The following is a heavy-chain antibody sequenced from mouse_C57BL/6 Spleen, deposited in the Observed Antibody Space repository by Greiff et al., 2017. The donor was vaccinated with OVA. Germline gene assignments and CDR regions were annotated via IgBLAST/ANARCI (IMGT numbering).Heavy chain of an antibody. CDR1: GYTFTDYN. CDR2: INPNNGGT. V-gene: IGHV1-22*01. Sequence: VQLQQSGPELVKPGASVKMSCKASGYTFTDYNMHWVKQSHGKSLEWIGYINPNNGGTSYNQKFKGKATLTVNKSSSTAYMELRSLTSEDSAVYYCARSQTGTRYFDYWGQGTTLTVSS. CDR3: ARSQTGTRYFDY. J-gene: IGHJ2*01. D-gene: IGHD4-1*01.